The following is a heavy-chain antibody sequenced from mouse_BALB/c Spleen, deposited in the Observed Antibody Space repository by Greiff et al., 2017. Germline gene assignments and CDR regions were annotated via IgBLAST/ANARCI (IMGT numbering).Heavy chain of an antibody. CDR3: ARENGNYVAWFAY. CDR1: GYTFTSYV. CDR2: INPYNDGT. D-gene: IGHD2-1*01. V-gene: IGHV1-14*01. Sequence: VHVKQSGPELVKPGASVKMSCKASGYTFTSYVMHWVKQKPGQGLEWIGYINPYNDGTKYNEKFKGKATLTSDKSSSTAYMELSSLTSEDSAVYYCARENGNYVAWFAYWGQGTLVTVSA. J-gene: IGHJ3*01.